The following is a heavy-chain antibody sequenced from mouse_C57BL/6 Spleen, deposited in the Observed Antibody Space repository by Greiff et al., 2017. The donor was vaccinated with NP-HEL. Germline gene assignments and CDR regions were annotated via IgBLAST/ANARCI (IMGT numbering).Heavy chain of an antibody. CDR3: ARHEGTYGNYVWYFDV. D-gene: IGHD2-1*01. V-gene: IGHV5-6*02. Sequence: EVMLVESGGDLVKPGGSLKLSCAASGFTFSSYGMSWVRQTPDKRLEWVATISSGGSYTYYPDSVKGRFTISRDNAKNTLYLQMSSLKSEDTAMYYCARHEGTYGNYVWYFDVWGTGTTVTVSS. J-gene: IGHJ1*03. CDR2: ISSGGSYT. CDR1: GFTFSSYG.